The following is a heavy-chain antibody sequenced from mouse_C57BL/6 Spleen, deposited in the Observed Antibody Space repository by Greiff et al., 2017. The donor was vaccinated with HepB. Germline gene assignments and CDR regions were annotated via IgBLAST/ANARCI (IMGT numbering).Heavy chain of an antibody. CDR2: IDPETGGT. Sequence: VQLQQSGAELVRPGASVTLSCKASGYTFTDYEMHWVKQTPVHGLEWIGAIDPETGGTAYNQKFKGKAILTADKSSSTAYMELRSLTSEDSAVYYCTRPPSYTTGTEYWYFDVWGTGTTVTVSS. J-gene: IGHJ1*03. V-gene: IGHV1-15*01. CDR3: TRPPSYTTGTEYWYFDV. CDR1: GYTFTDYE. D-gene: IGHD1-1*01.